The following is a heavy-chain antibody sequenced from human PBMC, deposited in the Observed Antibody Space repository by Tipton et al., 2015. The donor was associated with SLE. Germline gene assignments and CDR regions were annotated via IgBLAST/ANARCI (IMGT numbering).Heavy chain of an antibody. J-gene: IGHJ4*02. Sequence: SLRLSCAASGFTFSSYVMHWVRRAPGKGLEWVAVISYDGSNKYYADSVKGRFTISRDNSKNTLYLQMNSLRAEDTAVYYCAKDTLGYCTGGVCFIFDYWGQGTLVTVSS. V-gene: IGHV3-30*18. CDR1: GFTFSSYV. CDR3: AKDTLGYCTGGVCFIFDY. D-gene: IGHD2-8*02. CDR2: ISYDGSNK.